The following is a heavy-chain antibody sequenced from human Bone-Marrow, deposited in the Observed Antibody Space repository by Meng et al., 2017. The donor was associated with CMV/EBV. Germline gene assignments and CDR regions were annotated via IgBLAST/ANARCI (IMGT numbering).Heavy chain of an antibody. D-gene: IGHD5-18*01. J-gene: IGHJ6*02. V-gene: IGHV3-53*01. CDR1: GFTFSDFY. Sequence: GESLKISCAASGFTFSDFYMSWIRQAPGKGLECVSVIYSGGSTYYADSVKGRFTISRDNSKNTLYLQMNSLRAEDTAVYYWARNTAMAHYGMDFWGQGTTVTVSS. CDR2: IYSGGST. CDR3: ARNTAMAHYGMDF.